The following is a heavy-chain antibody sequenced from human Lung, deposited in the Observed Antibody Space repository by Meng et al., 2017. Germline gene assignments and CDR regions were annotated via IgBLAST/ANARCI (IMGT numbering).Heavy chain of an antibody. D-gene: IGHD6-13*01. J-gene: IGHJ4*02. Sequence: VQRVEAGGGLVNPGGALGRSCAASGFTFSSYGMNWVRQAPGKGVEGVSSISSSSAYADSVKGRFTISRDNSKNTLYLQMNSLRAEDTAVYYCAKGLITYSSSSFGTWGLGTLVTVSS. V-gene: IGHV3-21*04. CDR2: ISSSSA. CDR1: GFTFSSYG. CDR3: AKGLITYSSSSFGT.